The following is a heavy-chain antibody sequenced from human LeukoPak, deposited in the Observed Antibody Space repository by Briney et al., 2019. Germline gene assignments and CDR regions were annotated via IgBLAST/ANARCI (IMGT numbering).Heavy chain of an antibody. D-gene: IGHD6-13*01. CDR3: AAGYLSSWYYFDY. J-gene: IGHJ4*02. Sequence: SQTLSLTRTVSGGSISSGSYYWSWIRQPAGKGLEWIGRIYTSGSTNYNPSLKSRVTISVDTSKNQFSLKLSFVTAADTAVYYCAAGYLSSWYYFDYWGQGTLVTVSS. V-gene: IGHV4-61*02. CDR1: GGSISSGSYY. CDR2: IYTSGST.